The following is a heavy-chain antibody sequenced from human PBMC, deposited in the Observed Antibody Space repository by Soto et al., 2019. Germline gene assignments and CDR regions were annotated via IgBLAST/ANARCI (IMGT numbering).Heavy chain of an antibody. CDR2: INAGNGNT. D-gene: IGHD3-22*01. J-gene: IGHJ5*02. V-gene: IGHV1-3*01. Sequence: VASVKVSCKASGYTFTRYAMHWVRQAPGQRLEWMGWINAGNGNTKYSQKFQGRVTITRDTSASTAYMELSSLRSEDTAVYYCARSHLMIAVVEYWFDPWGQGTLVTVFS. CDR3: ARSHLMIAVVEYWFDP. CDR1: GYTFTRYA.